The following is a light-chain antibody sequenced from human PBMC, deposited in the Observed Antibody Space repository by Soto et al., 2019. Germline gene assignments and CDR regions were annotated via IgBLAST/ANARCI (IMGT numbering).Light chain of an antibody. J-gene: IGKJ1*01. Sequence: EIVLTQSPGTLSLSPGERATPSCRASRSITIHYLAWYQQKPGQAPRLLMYGASNRATGIPDRFSGSGSGTDFTLTISRLEPEDFAMYYCQQYDSSPRTFGQGTKVEIK. CDR2: GAS. V-gene: IGKV3-20*01. CDR3: QQYDSSPRT. CDR1: RSITIHY.